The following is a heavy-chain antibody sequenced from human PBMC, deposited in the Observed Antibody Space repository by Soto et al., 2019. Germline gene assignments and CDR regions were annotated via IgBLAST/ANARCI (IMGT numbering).Heavy chain of an antibody. D-gene: IGHD3-22*01. V-gene: IGHV3-21*04. Sequence: GGSLRLSCAASGFTFTRYSMNWVRQAPGKGLEWVSSISSTTNYIYYGDSMKGRFTISRDNAKNSLYLEMNSLRAEDTAVYYCARDSRNYYDSSGYLNWFDPWGQGTLVTVSS. CDR2: ISSTTNYI. CDR1: GFTFTRYS. CDR3: ARDSRNYYDSSGYLNWFDP. J-gene: IGHJ5*02.